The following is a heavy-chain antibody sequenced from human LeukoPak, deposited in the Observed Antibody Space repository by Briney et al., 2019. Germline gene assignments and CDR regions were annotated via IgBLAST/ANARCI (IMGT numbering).Heavy chain of an antibody. D-gene: IGHD3-22*01. CDR1: GGSISSGDYY. Sequence: PSETLSLTCTVSGGSISSGDYYWSWIRQPPGKGLERIGYMYYSWSTYYNPSLKSRATISVDTSKNQLPLKLTSVTAADTAVYYCARPYYYDSRIDPWGQGTLVTVSS. J-gene: IGHJ5*02. CDR2: MYYSWST. V-gene: IGHV4-30-4*01. CDR3: ARPYYYDSRIDP.